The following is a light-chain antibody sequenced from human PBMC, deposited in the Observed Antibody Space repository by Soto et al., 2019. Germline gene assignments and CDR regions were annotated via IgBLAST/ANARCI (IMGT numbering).Light chain of an antibody. CDR2: AAS. Sequence: SQMTQSPSSLSASVGDRVTITCRPSQGIRNDLGWYQQKPGKAPKLLIYAASSLQSGVPSRFSGSGSDTDFTLTISSLEPEDFAVFYCQQRSVWPWTFAQGTKVDIK. V-gene: IGKV1-6*01. J-gene: IGKJ1*01. CDR1: QGIRND. CDR3: QQRSVWPWT.